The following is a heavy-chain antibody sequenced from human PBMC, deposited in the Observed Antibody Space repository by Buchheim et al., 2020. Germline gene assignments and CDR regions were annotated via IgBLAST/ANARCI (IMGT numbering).Heavy chain of an antibody. J-gene: IGHJ4*02. CDR2: IHHSGST. CDR3: ARAMEDYYDSSGYYYFDY. V-gene: IGHV4-31*11. CDR1: NDSFGSGGYY. Sequence: QVQLQESGPGLVRPSQTLSLSCDVSNDSFGSGGYYWSWIRQHPGKGLEWIGYIHHSGSTYHNPSLRSRVTISIDTSKNQFSLKLSSVTAADTAVYYCARAMEDYYDSSGYYYFDYWGQGTL. D-gene: IGHD3-22*01.